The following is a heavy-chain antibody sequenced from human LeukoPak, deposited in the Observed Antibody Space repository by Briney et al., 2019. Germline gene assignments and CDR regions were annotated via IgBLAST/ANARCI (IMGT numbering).Heavy chain of an antibody. CDR1: GFSFGDYA. CDR3: AKDAYGGATFFYYMDV. Sequence: GGSLRLSCAASGFSFGDYAMHWVRQAPGKGLEWVSGISWHSGRIAYADSVRGRFTISRDNAKNSLSLQMNSLRDDDTAVYYCAKDAYGGATFFYYMDVWGKGTTVIVSS. CDR2: ISWHSGRI. V-gene: IGHV3-9*01. J-gene: IGHJ6*03. D-gene: IGHD2/OR15-2a*01.